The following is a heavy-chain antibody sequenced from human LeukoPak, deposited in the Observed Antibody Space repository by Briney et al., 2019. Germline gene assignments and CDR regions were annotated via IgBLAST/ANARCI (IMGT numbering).Heavy chain of an antibody. V-gene: IGHV1-24*01. CDR2: FDPEGDET. Sequence: ASVKVSCKVSGFTLSELSMHWVRQPPGKGLEWMGGFDPEGDETIYAQKFQGRVTMTEDTSTDTAYMELSSLRSEDTAVYFCATHPRHPPYYDISDVGYWGQGTLVTVSS. J-gene: IGHJ4*02. CDR3: ATHPRHPPYYDISDVGY. D-gene: IGHD3-22*01. CDR1: GFTLSELS.